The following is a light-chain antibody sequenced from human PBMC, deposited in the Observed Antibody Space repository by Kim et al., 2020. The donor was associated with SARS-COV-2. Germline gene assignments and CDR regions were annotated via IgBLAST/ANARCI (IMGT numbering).Light chain of an antibody. J-gene: IGKJ2*03. CDR1: QTVLYNANNKTY. CDR3: QQYYSTPPS. V-gene: IGKV4-1*01. Sequence: RPTLNCKSSQTVLYNANNKTYLAWYQQKPGQAPKLLTYWASIRESGVSDRFSGSGSETDFTLTISSLQAEDVAVYYCQQYYSTPPSFGQGTKLEI. CDR2: WAS.